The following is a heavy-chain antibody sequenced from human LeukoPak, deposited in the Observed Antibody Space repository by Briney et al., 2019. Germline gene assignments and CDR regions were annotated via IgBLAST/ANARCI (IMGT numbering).Heavy chain of an antibody. CDR3: ARDLASGPLDP. CDR1: GGSINSNSYY. J-gene: IGHJ5*02. CDR2: IYYSGST. Sequence: PSETLSLTCTVSGGSINSNSYYWGWIRQPPGKGLEWIGSIYYSGSTYYNPSLKSRVTISVDTSKNQFSLKLSSVTAADTAVYYCARDLASGPLDPWGQGTLVTVSS. V-gene: IGHV4-39*07. D-gene: IGHD3-10*01.